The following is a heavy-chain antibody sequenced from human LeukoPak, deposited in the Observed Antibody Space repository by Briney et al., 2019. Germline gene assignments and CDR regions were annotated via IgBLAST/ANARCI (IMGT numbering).Heavy chain of an antibody. CDR3: AKQLGYCSDGSCYFPY. CDR2: VTGSGSAT. J-gene: IGHJ4*02. Sequence: GGSLRLSCAASGFTFNSYAMSWVRQASGKGLEWVSTVTGSGSATYYADSVKGRFTISRDNSKSTLCLQMNSLRAEDTAVYYCAKQLGYCSDGSCYFPYWGQGTLVTVSS. D-gene: IGHD2-15*01. CDR1: GFTFNSYA. V-gene: IGHV3-23*01.